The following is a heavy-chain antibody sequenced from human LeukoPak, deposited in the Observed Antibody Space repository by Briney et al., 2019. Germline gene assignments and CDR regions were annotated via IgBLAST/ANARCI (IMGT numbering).Heavy chain of an antibody. CDR2: IYYSGST. Sequence: SETLSLTCTVSGGSISSSGYYWGWIRQPPGKGLEWIGSIYYSGSTYYNPSLKSRVTISVDTSKNQFSLKLSSVTAEDTAVYYCARDRAYDSSGYYYPAEFDYWGQGTLVTVSS. V-gene: IGHV4-39*07. CDR3: ARDRAYDSSGYYYPAEFDY. CDR1: GGSISSSGYY. J-gene: IGHJ4*02. D-gene: IGHD3-22*01.